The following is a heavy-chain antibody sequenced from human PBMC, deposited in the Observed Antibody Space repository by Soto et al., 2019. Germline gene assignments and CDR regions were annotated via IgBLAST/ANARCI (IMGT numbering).Heavy chain of an antibody. V-gene: IGHV1-3*01. CDR1: GYTFTSYA. Sequence: QVRLVQSGAEVKKPGASVKVSCKASGYTFTSYAIHWVRQAPGQRLEWMGRINAGNGNTKYSQKFQGRVTITGDTSATTAYMELSTLRSEDTAVYYCARELPFDYWGQGTLVTVSS. J-gene: IGHJ4*02. CDR3: ARELPFDY. CDR2: INAGNGNT. D-gene: IGHD2-21*01.